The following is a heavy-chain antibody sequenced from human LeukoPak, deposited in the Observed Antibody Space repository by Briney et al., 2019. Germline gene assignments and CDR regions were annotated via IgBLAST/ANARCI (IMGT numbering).Heavy chain of an antibody. D-gene: IGHD3-10*01. Sequence: SETLSLTCTVSGGSINSYYWSWIRQPPGKGLEWIGFIYYSGSTNYNPSLKSRVTISLDTSKNQFSLKLSSVTAADTAVYYCARPGGFGELWGSDPWGQGTLVTVSS. V-gene: IGHV4-59*08. CDR1: GGSINSYY. J-gene: IGHJ5*02. CDR3: ARPGGFGELWGSDP. CDR2: IYYSGST.